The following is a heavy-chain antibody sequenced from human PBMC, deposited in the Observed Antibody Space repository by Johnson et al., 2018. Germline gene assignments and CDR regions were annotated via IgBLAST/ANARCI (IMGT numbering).Heavy chain of an antibody. J-gene: IGHJ4*02. D-gene: IGHD2-15*01. Sequence: QVQLVESGGGVVQAGKSLRVSCAASGFTFNTYGMHWVRQTPGKGLEWVGLISHDGSSTSHADSVKGRLTIYRDNSKNTLYLEMNTLRGEDTAVYYCARGLGRGRYFDYWGQGTLVTVSS. CDR3: ARGLGRGRYFDY. V-gene: IGHV3-33*05. CDR2: ISHDGSST. CDR1: GFTFNTYG.